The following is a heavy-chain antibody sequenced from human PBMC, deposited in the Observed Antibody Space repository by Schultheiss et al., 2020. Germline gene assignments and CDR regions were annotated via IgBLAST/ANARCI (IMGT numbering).Heavy chain of an antibody. V-gene: IGHV4-4*02. J-gene: IGHJ3*02. D-gene: IGHD3-3*01. CDR2: IYHSGST. CDR1: GGSISSSNW. Sequence: SETLSLTFAVSGGSISSSNWWSWVRQPPGKGLEWIGEIYHSGSTNYNPSLKSRVTISVDKSKNQFSLKLSSVTAADTAVYYCARGAVGGNYDFWSGSRAFDIWGQGTMVTVSS. CDR3: ARGAVGGNYDFWSGSRAFDI.